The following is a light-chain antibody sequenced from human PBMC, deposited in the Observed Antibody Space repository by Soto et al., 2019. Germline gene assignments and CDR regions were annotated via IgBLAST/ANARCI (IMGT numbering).Light chain of an antibody. CDR1: SSDVGGYKY. CDR2: EVT. Sequence: QSALTQPPSASGSPGQSVTISCTGTSSDVGGYKYVSWYQQHPGKAPKLMIYEVTKRPSGVPDRFSGSKSGNTASLTVSWLQAEDEADYYCSSDAGSILFGTGTKVTVL. V-gene: IGLV2-8*01. CDR3: SSDAGSIL. J-gene: IGLJ1*01.